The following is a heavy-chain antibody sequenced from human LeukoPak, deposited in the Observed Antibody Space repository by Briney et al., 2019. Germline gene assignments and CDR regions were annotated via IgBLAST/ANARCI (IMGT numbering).Heavy chain of an antibody. Sequence: GGSLRLSCAASGFXFSDYYISWFRQAPGKGLEWVSYITTSSYTKYADSVKGRFTISRDNAKNSLYLQMNSLRAEDTAVYYCARKSEGIQLWYFALWGRGTLVTVSS. CDR2: ITTSSYT. V-gene: IGHV3-11*03. J-gene: IGHJ2*01. D-gene: IGHD1-1*01. CDR1: GFXFSDYY. CDR3: ARKSEGIQLWYFAL.